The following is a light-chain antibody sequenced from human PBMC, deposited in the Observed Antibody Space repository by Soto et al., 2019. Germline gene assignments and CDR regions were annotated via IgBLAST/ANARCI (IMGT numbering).Light chain of an antibody. J-gene: IGLJ1*01. CDR3: RSYTSSATYV. CDR1: SSYVGGYDY. V-gene: IGLV2-14*03. Sequence: QSALAQPASVSGSPGQSIAISCAGSSSYVGGYDYVSWYQQHPDKAPKLILYDVTNRPSGISFRFSGSKSGNTASLTISGLQPEDEADYYCRSYTSSATYVFGTGTKVTVL. CDR2: DVT.